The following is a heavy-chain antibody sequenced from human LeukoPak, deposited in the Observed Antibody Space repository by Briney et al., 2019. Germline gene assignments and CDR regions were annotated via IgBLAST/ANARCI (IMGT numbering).Heavy chain of an antibody. V-gene: IGHV4-59*12. J-gene: IGHJ4*02. CDR1: GGSISSYY. CDR2: IYYSGST. D-gene: IGHD3-3*01. CDR3: AREEDYDFWSGRIAGSFDY. Sequence: SETLSLTCTVSGGSISSYYWSWIRQPPGKGLEWIGYIYYSGSTNYNPSLKSRVTISVDTSKNQFSLKLSSVTAADTAVYYCAREEDYDFWSGRIAGSFDYWGQGTLVTVSS.